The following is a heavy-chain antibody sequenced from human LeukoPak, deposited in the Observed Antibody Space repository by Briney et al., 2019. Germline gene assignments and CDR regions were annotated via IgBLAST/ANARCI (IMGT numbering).Heavy chain of an antibody. Sequence: SETLSLTCAVYGGSFSGYYWSWIRQPPGKGLEWIGEINHSGSTNYNPSLKSRVTISVDTSKNQFSLKLSSVTAADTAVYYWARGPTYYYGSGSYNMVSDPWGQGTLVTVSS. CDR1: GGSFSGYY. CDR3: ARGPTYYYGSGSYNMVSDP. J-gene: IGHJ5*02. D-gene: IGHD3-10*01. V-gene: IGHV4-34*01. CDR2: INHSGST.